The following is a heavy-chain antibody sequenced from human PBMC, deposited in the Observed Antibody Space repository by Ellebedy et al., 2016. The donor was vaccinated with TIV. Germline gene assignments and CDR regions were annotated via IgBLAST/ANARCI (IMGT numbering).Heavy chain of an antibody. D-gene: IGHD4-17*01. CDR1: GYSFTSYW. CDR3: ARAKVDGDYPLDAFDI. Sequence: KISXKGSGYSFTSYWIGWVRQTPGQGLEWMGGIIPIFGTANYAQKFQGRVTITADKSTSTAYMELSSLRSEDTAVYYCARAKVDGDYPLDAFDIWGQGTMVTVSS. V-gene: IGHV1-69*06. CDR2: IIPIFGTA. J-gene: IGHJ3*02.